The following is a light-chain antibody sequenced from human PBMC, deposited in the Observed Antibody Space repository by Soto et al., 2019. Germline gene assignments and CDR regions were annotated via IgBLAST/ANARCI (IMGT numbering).Light chain of an antibody. CDR3: HQYLNWPQA. J-gene: IGKJ1*01. V-gene: IGKV3-15*01. CDR2: GAS. Sequence: ETVMTQSPATLSVSPGERATLSCRASQSVSTNLAWYQQKPGQAPRLLIYGASARATGIPTRFSGSGSGTELTLIISSLQPEDFAVYSCHQYLNWPQAFGQGTKVEIK. CDR1: QSVSTN.